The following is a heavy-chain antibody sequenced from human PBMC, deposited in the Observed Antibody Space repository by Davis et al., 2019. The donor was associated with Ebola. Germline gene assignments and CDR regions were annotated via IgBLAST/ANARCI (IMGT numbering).Heavy chain of an antibody. CDR2: ISGSGGST. V-gene: IGHV3-23*01. D-gene: IGHD2-2*01. Sequence: GGSLRLSCAASGFTFSSYAMSWVRQAPEKGLEWVSAISGSGGSTYYADSVKGRFTISRDNSKNTLYLQMNSLRAEDTAVYYCASPARGYCSSTACPPDYWGQGTLVTVSS. J-gene: IGHJ4*02. CDR3: ASPARGYCSSTACPPDY. CDR1: GFTFSSYA.